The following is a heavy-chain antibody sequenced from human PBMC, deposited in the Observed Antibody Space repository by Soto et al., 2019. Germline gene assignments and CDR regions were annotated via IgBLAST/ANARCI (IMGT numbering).Heavy chain of an antibody. D-gene: IGHD3-22*01. Sequence: PGGSLRLSCAASEFTFNSYAMSWVRQATGKGLDWVSAISGSGYSIYYADSVKGRFTISRDNSKNTLYLQMNSLRAEDTAVYYCAKAPYYYDSSGYYYHAFDICGQGTMVTVSS. J-gene: IGHJ3*02. V-gene: IGHV3-23*01. CDR2: ISGSGYSI. CDR3: AKAPYYYDSSGYYYHAFDI. CDR1: EFTFNSYA.